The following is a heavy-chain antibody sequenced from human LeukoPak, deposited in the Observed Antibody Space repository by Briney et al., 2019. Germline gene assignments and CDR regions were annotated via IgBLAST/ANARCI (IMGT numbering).Heavy chain of an antibody. CDR1: GFTFSSYS. J-gene: IGHJ5*02. V-gene: IGHV3-21*01. Sequence: PGGSLRLSCAASGFTFSSYSMNWVRQAPGKGLEWVSSISSSSSYIYYADSVKGRFTISRDNAKNSLYLQMNSLRAEDTAVYYCASSSYCSSTSCYTARWLDPWGQGTLVTVSS. CDR2: ISSSSSYI. CDR3: ASSSYCSSTSCYTARWLDP. D-gene: IGHD2-2*02.